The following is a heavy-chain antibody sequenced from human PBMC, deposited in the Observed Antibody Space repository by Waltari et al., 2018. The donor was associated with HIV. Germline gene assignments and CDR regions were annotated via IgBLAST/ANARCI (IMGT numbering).Heavy chain of an antibody. CDR3: ARMDYGSGTPPLDIYVMDV. Sequence: QLLLQESGPGLVKPSETLSLTCSVSGYSIGHGYYWGWIRQPPGEGLEWIATVHQSGRADYRPSLKSRVSSSMDMSRNQFSLKMKSVTAADTAVYYCARMDYGSGTPPLDIYVMDVWGQGTTVTVSS. V-gene: IGHV4-38-2*01. J-gene: IGHJ6*02. CDR2: VHQSGRA. CDR1: GYSIGHGYY. D-gene: IGHD3-10*01.